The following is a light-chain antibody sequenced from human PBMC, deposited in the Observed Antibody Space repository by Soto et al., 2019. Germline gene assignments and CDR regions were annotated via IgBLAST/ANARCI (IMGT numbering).Light chain of an antibody. CDR2: AS. Sequence: EIVLTQSPGTLSLSPGERATLSCRASQSVSDSYLAWYQQKPGQAPRLLIYASSRATGIPDRFSGSGSGTDFTLTISRLEPEDFAVYYCQHYGTSALFGPGTKADIK. V-gene: IGKV3-20*01. J-gene: IGKJ3*01. CDR3: QHYGTSAL. CDR1: QSVSDSY.